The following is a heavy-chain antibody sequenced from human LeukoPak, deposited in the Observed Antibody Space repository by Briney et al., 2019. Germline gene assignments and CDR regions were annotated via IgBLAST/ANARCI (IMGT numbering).Heavy chain of an antibody. CDR2: MSYDGNTK. V-gene: IGHV3-30-3*01. Sequence: GGSLRLSCAASGFTFNTYATHWVRQASGKGLEWLAVMSYDGNTKYYADSVKGRFTISRDNTKNTLYLQMNSLMTEDTAMYYCARDGDAAIRGVNFDYWGQGALVSVSS. CDR3: ARDGDAAIRGVNFDY. J-gene: IGHJ4*02. D-gene: IGHD3-10*01. CDR1: GFTFNTYA.